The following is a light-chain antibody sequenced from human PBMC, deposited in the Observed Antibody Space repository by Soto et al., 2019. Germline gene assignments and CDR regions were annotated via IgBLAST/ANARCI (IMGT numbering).Light chain of an antibody. Sequence: DIPMTRSPSSLSASVGDRVTITCRASQGISNYLAWYQQKPGKVPKLLIYAASTLQSGVPSRFSGSGTGTDFTLTISSLQPEDVATYYCQKYNSAPYTFGQGTKLDIK. CDR2: AAS. CDR1: QGISNY. J-gene: IGKJ2*01. V-gene: IGKV1-27*01. CDR3: QKYNSAPYT.